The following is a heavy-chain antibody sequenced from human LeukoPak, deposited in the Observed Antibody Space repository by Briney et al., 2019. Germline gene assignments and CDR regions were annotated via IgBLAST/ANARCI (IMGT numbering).Heavy chain of an antibody. CDR3: ASRLSGNEDY. Sequence: GASLKICCKASGYGFISYWISLVRPIPRKGLEWMGIIYPGNSDTRYSPSFQGHITISAAKSIITAYLQWNSLKASDTAIYYCASRLSGNEDYWGQGTPVTVSS. CDR1: GYGFISYW. J-gene: IGHJ4*02. D-gene: IGHD1-26*01. CDR2: IYPGNSDT. V-gene: IGHV5-51*01.